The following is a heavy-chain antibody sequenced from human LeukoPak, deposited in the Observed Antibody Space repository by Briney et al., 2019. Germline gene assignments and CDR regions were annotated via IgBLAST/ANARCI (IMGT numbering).Heavy chain of an antibody. Sequence: SETLSLTCSVSGDSINSGVSYWAWIRQPPGKGLEWIGTIYYSGSAGSTYYNPSLKSRVTISVDTSKNQFSLNLSSVTAADTAIYYCARHLYDMTGRPLDSWGQGTLVTVSS. CDR1: GDSINSGVSY. J-gene: IGHJ4*02. D-gene: IGHD3-9*01. V-gene: IGHV4-39*01. CDR3: ARHLYDMTGRPLDS. CDR2: IYYSGSAGST.